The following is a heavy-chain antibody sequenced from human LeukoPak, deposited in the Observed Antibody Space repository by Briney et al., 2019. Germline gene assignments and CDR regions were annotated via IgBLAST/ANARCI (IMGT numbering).Heavy chain of an antibody. V-gene: IGHV4-39*01. D-gene: IGHD3-10*01. CDR1: GGSISTRYYY. Sequence: SETLSLTCAVSGGSISTRYYYWGWIRQPPGKGLEWIGTIHDSGSTYYSPSLKSQVTISIDTSNNQFSLKLSSVTAGDTAVYYCASLYFYGSGSFPNYWGQGILVTVST. CDR3: ASLYFYGSGSFPNY. CDR2: IHDSGST. J-gene: IGHJ4*02.